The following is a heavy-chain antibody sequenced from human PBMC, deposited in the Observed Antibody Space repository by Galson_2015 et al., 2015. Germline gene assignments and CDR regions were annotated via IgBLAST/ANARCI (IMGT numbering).Heavy chain of an antibody. Sequence: SLRLSCADSGFSFGDFGMSWVRQAPGKGLEWVGFIRSKAYGGTTEYAASVKGRFTISRDDSNSITYLQTNSLKTEDTAVYYCTRDRDYGDAPKWFDPWGQGTLVTVSS. J-gene: IGHJ5*02. CDR3: TRDRDYGDAPKWFDP. V-gene: IGHV3-49*04. CDR1: GFSFGDFG. D-gene: IGHD4-17*01. CDR2: IRSKAYGGTT.